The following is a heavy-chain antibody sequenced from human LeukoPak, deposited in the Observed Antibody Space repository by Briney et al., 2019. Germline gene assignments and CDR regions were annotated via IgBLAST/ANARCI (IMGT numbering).Heavy chain of an antibody. CDR3: ANCMDNDWYFDL. CDR2: ISGSGGST. V-gene: IGHV3-23*01. D-gene: IGHD2-2*03. J-gene: IGHJ2*01. CDR1: GFTFSSYA. Sequence: GGSLRFSCAASGFTFSSYAMSWVRQAPGKGLEWVSAISGSGGSTYYADSVKGRFTISRDNSKNTLYLQMNSLRAEDTAVYYCANCMDNDWYFDLWGRGTLVTVSS.